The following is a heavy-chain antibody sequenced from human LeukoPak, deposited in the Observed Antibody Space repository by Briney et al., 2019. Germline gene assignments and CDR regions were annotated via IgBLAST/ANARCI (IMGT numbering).Heavy chain of an antibody. J-gene: IGHJ6*03. V-gene: IGHV3-23*01. Sequence: AISGSGGSTYYADSVKGRFTISRDNSKNTLYLQMNSLRAEDTAVYYCAKVPAARKAYYYMDVWGKGTTVTVSS. CDR3: AKVPAARKAYYYMDV. CDR2: ISGSGGST. D-gene: IGHD2-2*01.